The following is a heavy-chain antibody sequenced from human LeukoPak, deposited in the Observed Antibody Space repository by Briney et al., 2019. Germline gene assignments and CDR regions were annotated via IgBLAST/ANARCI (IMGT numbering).Heavy chain of an antibody. CDR3: AKRIAVAGKPLEY. J-gene: IGHJ4*02. D-gene: IGHD6-19*01. CDR1: GGSFSGYY. Sequence: SETLSLTCAVYGGSFSGYYWSWIRQPPGKGLEWIGEINHSGSTNYNPSLKSRVTMSVDTSKNQFSLKLSSVTAADTAVYYCAKRIAVAGKPLEYWGQGTLVTVSS. V-gene: IGHV4-34*01. CDR2: INHSGST.